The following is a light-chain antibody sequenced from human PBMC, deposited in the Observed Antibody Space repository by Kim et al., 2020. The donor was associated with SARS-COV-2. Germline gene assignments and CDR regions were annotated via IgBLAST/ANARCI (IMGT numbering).Light chain of an antibody. V-gene: IGLV7-46*01. CDR1: SGRY. J-gene: IGLJ2*01. CDR2: DTS. CDR3: LLSDTGVRV. Sequence: SGRYPYWFQQKPGKAPRTLIYDTSNKHSWTPARFSASLLGGKAALTLSDAQPEDEADYYCLLSDTGVRVFGGGTQLTVL.